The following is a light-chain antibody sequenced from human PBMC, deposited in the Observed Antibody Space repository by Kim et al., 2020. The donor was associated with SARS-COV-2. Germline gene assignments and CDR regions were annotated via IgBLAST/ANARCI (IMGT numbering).Light chain of an antibody. Sequence: SVTISCTGTSNDVGGYNYVSWYQQHPDKTPKLMIYDVTKRPSGVPDRFSGSKSGNTASLTISGLQAEDEADYYCCSFAGSYTYVFGTGTKVTVL. CDR2: DVT. CDR3: CSFAGSYTYV. J-gene: IGLJ1*01. V-gene: IGLV2-11*03. CDR1: SNDVGGYNY.